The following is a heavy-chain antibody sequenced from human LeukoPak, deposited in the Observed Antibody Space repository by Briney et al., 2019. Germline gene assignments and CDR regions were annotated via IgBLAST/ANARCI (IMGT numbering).Heavy chain of an antibody. J-gene: IGHJ3*02. Sequence: GASVKVSCKASGYTFTSYYMHWVRQAPGQGLEWMGIINPSGGSTSYAQKFQGRVTMTRYTSTSAAYMELSRLRSDDTAVYYCASGIYFDAFDMWGQGTMVTVSS. D-gene: IGHD1-26*01. V-gene: IGHV1-46*01. CDR1: GYTFTSYY. CDR2: INPSGGST. CDR3: ASGIYFDAFDM.